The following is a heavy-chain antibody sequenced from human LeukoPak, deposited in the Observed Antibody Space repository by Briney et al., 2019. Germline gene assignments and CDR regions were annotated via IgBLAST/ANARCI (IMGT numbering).Heavy chain of an antibody. J-gene: IGHJ4*02. CDR3: AREGRTTVTTTSY. CDR1: GGSISTYY. Sequence: SETLSLTCTVSGGSISTYYWSWIRQPAGKGLEWIGHIYTSGSTNYNPSLKSRVTMSVDTSKNQFSLELNSVTAADTAVYYCAREGRTTVTTTSYWGQGTLVTVSS. V-gene: IGHV4-4*07. CDR2: IYTSGST. D-gene: IGHD4-17*01.